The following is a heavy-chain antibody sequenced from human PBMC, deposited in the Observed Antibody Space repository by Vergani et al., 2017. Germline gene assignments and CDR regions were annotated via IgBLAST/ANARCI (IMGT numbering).Heavy chain of an antibody. CDR1: GGSISSGDHC. J-gene: IGHJ6*03. D-gene: IGHD2-15*01. Sequence: QVQLQESGPGVVKPSQTLSLTCAVSGGSISSGDHCWTWIRHRPGKGLEWIGYIFYSGTTYDNPSLRSRLTISVDTSQNQFSLKLRSVTAADTAVYYCAGVATQVPDTSHFYYMDVWGNGTTVVVSS. CDR2: IFYSGTT. V-gene: IGHV4-31*11. CDR3: AGVATQVPDTSHFYYMDV.